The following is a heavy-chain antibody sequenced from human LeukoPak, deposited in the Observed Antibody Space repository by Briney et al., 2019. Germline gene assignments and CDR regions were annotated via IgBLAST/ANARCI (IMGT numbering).Heavy chain of an antibody. CDR2: IIPIFGTA. CDR1: GGTFISYA. CDR3: ARGGGYYDSSGYFDY. Sequence: GASVKVSCKASGGTFISYAISWVRQAPGQGLEWMGGIIPIFGTANYAQKFQGRVTITADESTSTAYMELSSLRSEDTAVYYCARGGGYYDSSGYFDYWGQGTLVTVSS. V-gene: IGHV1-69*13. D-gene: IGHD3-22*01. J-gene: IGHJ4*02.